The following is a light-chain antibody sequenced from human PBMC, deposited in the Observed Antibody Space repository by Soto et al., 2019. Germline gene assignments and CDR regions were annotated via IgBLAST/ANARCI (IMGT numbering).Light chain of an antibody. CDR3: QQYDNLPFT. CDR1: QDISNY. V-gene: IGKV1-33*01. Sequence: DIQMTQSPSSLSVSVGDRVTITCQARQDISNYLNWYQQKPGKAPKLLIYDASNLETGVPSRFSGSGSGTDFTFTISSLQPEDIATYYCQQYDNLPFTFGPGTKVDIK. J-gene: IGKJ3*01. CDR2: DAS.